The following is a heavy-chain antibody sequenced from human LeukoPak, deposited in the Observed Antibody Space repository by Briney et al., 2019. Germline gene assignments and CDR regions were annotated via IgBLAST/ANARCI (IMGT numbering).Heavy chain of an antibody. V-gene: IGHV3-48*04. CDR2: ISISGSTI. Sequence: PPGGSLRLSCAASEFTFSTYSMNWVRQAPGKGLEWVSYISISGSTIYYADSVKGRFTISRDNAKNSLYLQMNSLRAEDTAVYYCARVHYFYGGNSEVYFDYWGQGTLVTVSS. CDR1: EFTFSTYS. J-gene: IGHJ4*02. CDR3: ARVHYFYGGNSEVYFDY. D-gene: IGHD4-23*01.